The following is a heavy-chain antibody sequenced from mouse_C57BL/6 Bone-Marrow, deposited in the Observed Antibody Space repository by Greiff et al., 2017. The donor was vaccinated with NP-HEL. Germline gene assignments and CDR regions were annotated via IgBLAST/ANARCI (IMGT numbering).Heavy chain of an antibody. CDR2: IYPRSGNT. D-gene: IGHD1-1*01. J-gene: IGHJ1*03. CDR1: GYTFTSYG. CDR3: ARSWTTVVAPYFDV. V-gene: IGHV1-81*01. Sequence: QVQLQQSGAELARPGASVKLSCKASGYTFTSYGISWVKQRTGQGLEWIGEIYPRSGNTYYNEKCKGKATLTADKSSSTAYMELRSLTAEDSAVYFLARSWTTVVAPYFDVWGTGTTVTGSS.